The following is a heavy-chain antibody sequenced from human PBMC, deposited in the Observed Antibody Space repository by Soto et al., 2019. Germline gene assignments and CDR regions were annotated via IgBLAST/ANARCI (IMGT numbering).Heavy chain of an antibody. CDR2: MNPNSGNT. Sequence: QVQLVQSGAEVKKPGASVKVSCKASGYTFTSYDINWVRQATGQGLEWMGWMNPNSGNTGYAQKSQGRASMTRNTSISTAYMELSSLRSEVTAVYYCAREKQSLAIDSWGQGTLVTVSS. CDR3: AREKQSLAIDS. CDR1: GYTFTSYD. D-gene: IGHD6-19*01. V-gene: IGHV1-8*01. J-gene: IGHJ4*02.